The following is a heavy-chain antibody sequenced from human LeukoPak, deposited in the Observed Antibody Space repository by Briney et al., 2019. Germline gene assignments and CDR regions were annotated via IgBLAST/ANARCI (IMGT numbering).Heavy chain of an antibody. Sequence: ASVKVSRKASGYTFTGYYMHWVRQAPGQGLEWMGWINPNSGGTNYAQKFQGRVTMTRDTSISTAYVELSRLRSDDTAVYYCARDPGVAVAVTGEYYFDYWGQGTLVTVSS. CDR1: GYTFTGYY. CDR2: INPNSGGT. V-gene: IGHV1-2*02. J-gene: IGHJ4*02. CDR3: ARDPGVAVAVTGEYYFDY. D-gene: IGHD6-19*01.